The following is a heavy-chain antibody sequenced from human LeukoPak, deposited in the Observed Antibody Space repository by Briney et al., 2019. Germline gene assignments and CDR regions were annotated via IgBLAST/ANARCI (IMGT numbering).Heavy chain of an antibody. D-gene: IGHD3-10*01. Sequence: ASVKVSCKASGYTYTGYAMNWVRQAPGQGLEWMGWINTNTGNPTYAQGFTGRFVFSLDTSVSTAYLQISSLKAEDTAVYYCARDGYYGSGSYPNWFDPWGQGTLVTVSS. CDR3: ARDGYYGSGSYPNWFDP. CDR1: GYTYTGYA. J-gene: IGHJ5*02. CDR2: INTNTGNP. V-gene: IGHV7-4-1*02.